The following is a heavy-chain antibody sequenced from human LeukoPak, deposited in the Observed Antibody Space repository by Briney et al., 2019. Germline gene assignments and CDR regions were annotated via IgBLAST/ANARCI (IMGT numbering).Heavy chain of an antibody. D-gene: IGHD5-24*01. CDR3: ARDPAMAALFDH. Sequence: GGSLRLSCAASGFTFTLYSMNWVRQAPGKGPEWVSYISSGSSTIYCVDSVKGRFTISRDNAKNSLYLQMNSLRDEDTAVYYCARDPAMAALFDHWGQGTLVTVSS. J-gene: IGHJ4*02. CDR1: GFTFTLYS. V-gene: IGHV3-48*02. CDR2: ISSGSSTI.